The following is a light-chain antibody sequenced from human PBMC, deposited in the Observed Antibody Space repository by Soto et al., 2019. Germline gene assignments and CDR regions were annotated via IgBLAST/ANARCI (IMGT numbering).Light chain of an antibody. V-gene: IGKV1-5*03. Sequence: DIQMTQSPSTLSASVGDRVTITCRASQSISSWLAWYQQKPGQAPKLLIYKASSLESGVPSRFSGSGSGTEFTLTISSLQPDDFATYYCQQYNSHSGTFGQGTKVEIK. CDR2: KAS. CDR3: QQYNSHSGT. J-gene: IGKJ1*01. CDR1: QSISSW.